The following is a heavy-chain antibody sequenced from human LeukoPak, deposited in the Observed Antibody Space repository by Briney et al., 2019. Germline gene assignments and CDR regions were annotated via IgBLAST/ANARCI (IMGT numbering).Heavy chain of an antibody. V-gene: IGHV3-23*01. CDR2: ISGSGVTK. Sequence: AISGSGVTKHYAGSVKGRFSISRDNSKNTLYLQMNSLRAEDTAVYYCARSSGWSIHYGMDVWGQGTTVTVSS. CDR3: ARSSGWSIHYGMDV. D-gene: IGHD6-19*01. J-gene: IGHJ6*02.